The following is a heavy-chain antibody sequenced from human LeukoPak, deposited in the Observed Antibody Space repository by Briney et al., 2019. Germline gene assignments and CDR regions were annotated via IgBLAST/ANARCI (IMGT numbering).Heavy chain of an antibody. CDR1: GFTFSDYY. V-gene: IGHV3-11*04. CDR3: ARERAIVGATYYFDY. Sequence: GGSLRLSCAASGFTFSDYYMSWIRQAPGKGLEWVSYISSSGSTIYYADSVKGRFTISRDNAKNSLYLQMNSLRAEDTAVYYCARERAIVGATYYFDYWGQGTLVTVSS. CDR2: ISSSGSTI. D-gene: IGHD1-26*01. J-gene: IGHJ4*02.